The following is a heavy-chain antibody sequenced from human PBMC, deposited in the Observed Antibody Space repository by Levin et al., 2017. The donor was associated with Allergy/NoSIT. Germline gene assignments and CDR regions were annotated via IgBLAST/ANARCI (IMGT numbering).Heavy chain of an antibody. CDR1: GFTFSTYA. J-gene: IGHJ4*02. Sequence: GGSLRLSCAASGFTFSTYAMSWVRQAPGKGLEWVSALSGSGGSTNYADSVKGRFTISRDNSKNTLYLQMSSLRGEDTAVYYCAKGDGFSSGWYRAPFDNWGQGTLVTVSS. V-gene: IGHV3-23*01. D-gene: IGHD6-19*01. CDR3: AKGDGFSSGWYRAPFDN. CDR2: LSGSGGST.